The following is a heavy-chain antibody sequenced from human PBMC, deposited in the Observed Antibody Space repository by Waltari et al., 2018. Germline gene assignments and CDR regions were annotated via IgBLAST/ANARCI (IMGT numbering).Heavy chain of an antibody. D-gene: IGHD1-26*01. CDR3: ARDLVVGSGDY. CDR1: GYTFTGYQ. J-gene: IGHJ4*02. CDR2: INPNSGGT. Sequence: QVHLVQSGAEVKKPGASVKVSCKASGYTFTGYQIHWVRQAPGQGLEWMGWINPNSGGTNYAQNFQGRVTITRDTSIRTAYMELSRLRSDDTAMYYCARDLVVGSGDYWGQGTLVTVS. V-gene: IGHV1-2*02.